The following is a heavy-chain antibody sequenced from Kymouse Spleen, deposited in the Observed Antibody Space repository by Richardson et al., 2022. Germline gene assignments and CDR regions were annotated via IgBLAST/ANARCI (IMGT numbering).Heavy chain of an antibody. Sequence: QLQLQESGPGLVKPSETLSLTCTVSGGSISSSSYYWGWIRQPPGKGLEWIGSIYYSGSTYYNPSLKSRVTISVDTSKNQFSLKLSSVTAADTAVYYCAREGVRGVMGYYYGMDVWGQGTTVTVSS. CDR3: AREGVRGVMGYYYGMDV. J-gene: IGHJ6*02. D-gene: IGHD3-10*01. CDR2: IYYSGST. CDR1: GGSISSSSYY. V-gene: IGHV4-39*01.